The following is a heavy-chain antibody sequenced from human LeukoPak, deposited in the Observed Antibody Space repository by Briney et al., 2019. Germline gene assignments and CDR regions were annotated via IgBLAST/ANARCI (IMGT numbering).Heavy chain of an antibody. CDR1: GFTFSSYW. D-gene: IGHD5-18*01. Sequence: GGSLRLSCAASGFTFSSYWMSWVRQAPGKGLEWVANIKQDGSEKYYVDSVKARFTISRDNAKNSLYLQMNSLRAEDTAVYYCARGPWGDTAMVWGQGTLVTVSS. CDR3: ARGPWGDTAMV. V-gene: IGHV3-7*01. J-gene: IGHJ4*02. CDR2: IKQDGSEK.